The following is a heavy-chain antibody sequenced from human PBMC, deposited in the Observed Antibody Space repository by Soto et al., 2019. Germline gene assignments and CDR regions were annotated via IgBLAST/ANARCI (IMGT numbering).Heavy chain of an antibody. Sequence: ASVKVSCKASGYTFTSYDINWVRQATGQGLEWKGWMNPNSGNTGYAQKFQGRVTMTRNTSISTAYMELSSLRSEDTAVYYCARRYYSNYYYANYYYMAVWGKGTTVTVSS. CDR2: MNPNSGNT. J-gene: IGHJ6*03. CDR3: ARRYYSNYYYANYYYMAV. D-gene: IGHD4-4*01. V-gene: IGHV1-8*01. CDR1: GYTFTSYD.